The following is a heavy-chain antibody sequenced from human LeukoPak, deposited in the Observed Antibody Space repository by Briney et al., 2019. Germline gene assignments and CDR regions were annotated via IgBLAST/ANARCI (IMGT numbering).Heavy chain of an antibody. V-gene: IGHV3-30*02. CDR2: IRYDGSNK. J-gene: IGHJ3*02. Sequence: PGGSLRLSCAASGFTFSSYGMHWVRQAPGKGLEWVAFIRYDGSNKYYADSVKGRFTISRDNSKNTLYLQMNSLRAEDTAVYYCANRNYEIPGAFDIWGQGTMVTVSS. D-gene: IGHD3-9*01. CDR3: ANRNYEIPGAFDI. CDR1: GFTFSSYG.